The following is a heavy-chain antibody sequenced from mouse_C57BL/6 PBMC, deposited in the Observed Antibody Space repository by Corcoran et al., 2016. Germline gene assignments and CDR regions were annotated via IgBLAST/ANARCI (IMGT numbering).Heavy chain of an antibody. CDR3: ARTKDLLAGTGFAY. V-gene: IGHV1-26*01. CDR1: GYTFTDYY. J-gene: IGHJ3*01. D-gene: IGHD4-1*01. Sequence: EVQLQQSGPELVKPGASVKISCKASGYTFTDYYMNWVKQSHGKSLEWIGDINPNNGGTSYNQKFKGKATLTVDKSSSTAYMELRSLTSEDSAVYYCARTKDLLAGTGFAYWGQGTLVTVSA. CDR2: INPNNGGT.